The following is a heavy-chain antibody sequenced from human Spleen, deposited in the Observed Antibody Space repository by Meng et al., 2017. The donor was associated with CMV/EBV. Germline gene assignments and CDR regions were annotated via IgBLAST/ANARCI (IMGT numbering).Heavy chain of an antibody. CDR1: GFTFDGYT. CDR3: AKELDSGGFYYFDY. CDR2: ITWDGGST. D-gene: IGHD6-19*01. Sequence: GGSLRLSCAASGFTFDGYTMHWVRQAPGKGLEWVSLITWDGGSTYYADSVKGRFTISRDNSKNSLYLQMNSLRTEDSALYYCAKELDSGGFYYFDYWGQGTPVTVSS. V-gene: IGHV3-43*01. J-gene: IGHJ4*02.